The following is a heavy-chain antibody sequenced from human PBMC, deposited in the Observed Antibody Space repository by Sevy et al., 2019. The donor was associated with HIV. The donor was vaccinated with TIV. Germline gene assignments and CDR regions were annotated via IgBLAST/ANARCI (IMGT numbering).Heavy chain of an antibody. J-gene: IGHJ6*02. CDR3: VIGGPPVDRALIPWGLDV. D-gene: IGHD5-18*01. CDR2: VKQGGSEK. V-gene: IGHV3-7*01. CDR1: GFTFTNYW. Sequence: GGSLRLSCITSGFTFTNYWMTWVRQAPGKGLEWVANVKQGGSEKYYLDSVKGRFTLSRDNAKNSLSLQMYSLRAEDTGVYYCVIGGPPVDRALIPWGLDVWGQGTTVTVSS.